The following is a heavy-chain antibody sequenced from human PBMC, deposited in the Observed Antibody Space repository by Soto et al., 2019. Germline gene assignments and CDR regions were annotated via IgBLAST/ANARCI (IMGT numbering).Heavy chain of an antibody. V-gene: IGHV1-46*01. J-gene: IGHJ4*02. D-gene: IGHD3-22*01. CDR2: INPSGGST. CDR3: ARADYYDSSGFYYDC. CDR1: GYIFTNHY. Sequence: QVQLLQSGAEVKKPGASVKVSCKASGYIFTNHYIHWVRQAPGQGLEWMGIINPSGGSTNYLQKFQGSITMTRDTSTSTVYMELSSLRSEDTAVYFCARADYYDSSGFYYDCWGQGSLVTVSS.